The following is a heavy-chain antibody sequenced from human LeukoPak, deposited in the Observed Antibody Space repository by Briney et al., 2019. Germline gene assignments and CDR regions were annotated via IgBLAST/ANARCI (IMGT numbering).Heavy chain of an antibody. V-gene: IGHV4-39*01. J-gene: IGHJ4*02. D-gene: IGHD1-1*01. CDR3: ARQQLGQLAPLRN. Sequence: SETLSLTCTVSGASINISPYYWDWIRQPPGKGLEWVGSVSTSGTTYYNPSPKSRVTISVDTSKNQFSLKVTSMTDADTAVYYCARQQLGQLAPLRNWGQGTLVTVSS. CDR1: GASINISPYY. CDR2: VSTSGTT.